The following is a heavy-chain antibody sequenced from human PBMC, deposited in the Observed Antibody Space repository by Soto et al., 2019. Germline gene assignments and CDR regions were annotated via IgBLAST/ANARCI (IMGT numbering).Heavy chain of an antibody. CDR2: IYYNGST. D-gene: IGHD3-22*01. Sequence: SETLSLTCTVSGGSISSGGYYWNWIRQHPGKGLEWIGYIYYNGSTNYNPSLKSRVTMSIGTSRTQLFLKLTSVTAADTAMYYCARYDSGGQSIPYWGHGTQVNVSS. CDR1: GGSISSGGYY. J-gene: IGHJ4*03. V-gene: IGHV4-61*08. CDR3: ARYDSGGQSIPY.